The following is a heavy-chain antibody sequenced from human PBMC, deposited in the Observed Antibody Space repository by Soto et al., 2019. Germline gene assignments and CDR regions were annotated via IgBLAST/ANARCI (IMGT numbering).Heavy chain of an antibody. CDR1: GFTFSSYA. D-gene: IGHD3-3*02. V-gene: IGHV3-23*01. CDR3: ARSLFLASTDTEPFDY. J-gene: IGHJ4*02. Sequence: EAQLLESGGGLVKPGGSLVLSCAASGFTFSSYAMSWVRQAPGKGLEWVSSISGGGNDAFYAVSVKGRFTISRDNSRITLYLQMSSLRADDTAIYYCARSLFLASTDTEPFDYWGQGALVTVSS. CDR2: ISGGGNDA.